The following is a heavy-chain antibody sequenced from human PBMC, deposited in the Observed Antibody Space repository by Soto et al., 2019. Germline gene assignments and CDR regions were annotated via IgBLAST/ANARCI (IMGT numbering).Heavy chain of an antibody. CDR1: GFTFTSSA. CDR3: AADGDIGYAYYFDY. CDR2: IVVGSGNT. D-gene: IGHD5-12*01. V-gene: IGHV1-58*01. Sequence: QMQLVQSGPEVKKPGTSVKVSCKASGFTFTSSAVQWVRQARGQRLEWIGWIVVGSGNTNYAQKFQERVTITRDMSTSTAYMELSSLRSEDTAVYYCAADGDIGYAYYFDYWGQGTLVTVSS. J-gene: IGHJ4*02.